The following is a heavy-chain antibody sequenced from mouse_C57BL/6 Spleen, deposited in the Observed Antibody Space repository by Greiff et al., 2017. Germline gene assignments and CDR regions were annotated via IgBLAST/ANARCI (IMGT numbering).Heavy chain of an antibody. CDR3: ARMEGYDYDEGAYFDY. V-gene: IGHV14-2*01. J-gene: IGHJ2*01. Sequence: VQLQQSGAELVKPGASVKLSCTASGFNIKDYYMHWVKQRPEQGLEWIGRIDPEDGETKYAPKFQGKATITAVTSSNTAYLQLSSLTSEDTAVYYCARMEGYDYDEGAYFDYWGQGTTLTVSS. D-gene: IGHD2-4*01. CDR2: IDPEDGET. CDR1: GFNIKDYY.